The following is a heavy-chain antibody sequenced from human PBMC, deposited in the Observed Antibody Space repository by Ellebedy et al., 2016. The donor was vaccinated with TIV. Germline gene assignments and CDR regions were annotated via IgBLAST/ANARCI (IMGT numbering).Heavy chain of an antibody. CDR2: INSDGSST. J-gene: IGHJ6*02. D-gene: IGHD2-2*01. CDR1: GFTFSSYW. CDR3: LYQLPAKYYYYGMDV. Sequence: GESLKISXAASGFTFSSYWMHWVRQAPGKGLVWVSRINSDGSSTSYADSVKGRFTISRDNAKNTLYLQMNSLRAEDTAVYYCLYQLPAKYYYYGMDVWGQGTTVTVSS. V-gene: IGHV3-74*01.